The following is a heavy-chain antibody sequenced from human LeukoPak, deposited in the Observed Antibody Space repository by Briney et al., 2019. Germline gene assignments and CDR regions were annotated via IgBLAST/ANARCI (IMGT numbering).Heavy chain of an antibody. CDR3: AREHFDSSGYLD. J-gene: IGHJ4*02. CDR1: GFTFSSYA. D-gene: IGHD3-22*01. V-gene: IGHV3-30-3*01. CDR2: ISYDGSNK. Sequence: GGSLRLSCAASGFTFSSYAMHWVRQAPGKGLEWVAVISYDGSNKYYADSVKGRFTISRDNSKNTLYLQMNSLRAEDTAVYYCAREHFDSSGYLDWGQGALVTVSS.